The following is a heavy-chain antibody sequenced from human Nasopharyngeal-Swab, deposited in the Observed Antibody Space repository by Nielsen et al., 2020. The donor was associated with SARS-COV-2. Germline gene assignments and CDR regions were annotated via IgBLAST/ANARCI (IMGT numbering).Heavy chain of an antibody. Sequence: SATLSLTCTVSGGSISSYYWSWIRQPPGKGLEWIGYIYYSGSTNYNPSLKSRVTISVDTSKNQSSLKLSSVTAADTAVYYCARGMIRGYYYYYMDVWGKGTTVTVSS. D-gene: IGHD3-22*01. J-gene: IGHJ6*03. CDR2: IYYSGST. V-gene: IGHV4-59*01. CDR3: ARGMIRGYYYYYMDV. CDR1: GGSISSYY.